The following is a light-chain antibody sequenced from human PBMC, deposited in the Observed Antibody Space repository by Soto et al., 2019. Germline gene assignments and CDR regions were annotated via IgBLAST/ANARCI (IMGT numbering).Light chain of an antibody. Sequence: EIVFTQSPVTLSLSPGERATLSCRASQSVFSSLAWYQQKPGQAPRLLIYDASTRATAIPARFRGSGSGTDFTLTISSLEPEDFAVYYCHQRSNWPLTFGGGTTVEIK. V-gene: IGKV3-11*01. J-gene: IGKJ4*01. CDR2: DAS. CDR3: HQRSNWPLT. CDR1: QSVFSS.